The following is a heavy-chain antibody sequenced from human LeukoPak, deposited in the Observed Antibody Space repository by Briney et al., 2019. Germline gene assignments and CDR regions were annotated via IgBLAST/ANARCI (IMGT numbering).Heavy chain of an antibody. D-gene: IGHD6-19*01. J-gene: IGHJ4*02. Sequence: GGSLRLSCAASGFTFSNYPMHWVRQAPGKGLEWVAFIRYDGSNKYYADSVKGRFTISRDNSKNTLYLQMSSLRSEDTAVYYCAAEPPSSSGWPLWGQGTLVTVSS. V-gene: IGHV3-30*02. CDR1: GFTFSNYP. CDR2: IRYDGSNK. CDR3: AAEPPSSSGWPL.